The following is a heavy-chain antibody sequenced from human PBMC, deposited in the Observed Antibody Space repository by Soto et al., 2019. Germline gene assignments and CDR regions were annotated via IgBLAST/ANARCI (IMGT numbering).Heavy chain of an antibody. D-gene: IGHD2-15*01. CDR1: GFTFSAST. CDR2: ISTSAHYI. CDR3: ATSFRGNELYSNN. J-gene: IGHJ4*02. Sequence: LRLSCAASGFTFSASTMTWVRQVPGKGLEWVSTISTSAHYIDYTGSVKGRFTVSRDDPKSTLYLQMSSLRADDSAVYYCATSFRGNELYSNNWGQGTLVTVSS. V-gene: IGHV3-23*01.